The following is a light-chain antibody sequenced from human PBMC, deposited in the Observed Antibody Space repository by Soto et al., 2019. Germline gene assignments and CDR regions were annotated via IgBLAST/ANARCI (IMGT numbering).Light chain of an antibody. CDR3: VLYMGGGIRV. Sequence: QAVVTQEPSFSVSPGGTVTLTCGLSSGSVSTSYYPSWYQQTPGQAPRTLIYSTNSRSSGVPDSFSGSILGNKAALTITGAQADDESDYYCVLYMGGGIRVFGGGTKLTVL. CDR1: SGSVSTSYY. J-gene: IGLJ3*02. CDR2: STN. V-gene: IGLV8-61*01.